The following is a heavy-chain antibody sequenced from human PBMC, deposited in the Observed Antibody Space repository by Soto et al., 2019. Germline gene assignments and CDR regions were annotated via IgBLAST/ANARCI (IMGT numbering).Heavy chain of an antibody. J-gene: IGHJ6*01. CDR1: GYTFTSYY. CDR2: INPSGGST. CDR3: ARDALGYCSGDSCYVPPYGMDV. Sequence: ASVKVSCKASGYTFTSYYMHWVRQAPGQGLEWMGIINPSGGSTSYAQKFQGRVTMTRDTSTSTVYMELSSLRSEDTAVYYCARDALGYCSGDSCYVPPYGMDVWGRGTTVTVSS. V-gene: IGHV1-46*01. D-gene: IGHD2-15*01.